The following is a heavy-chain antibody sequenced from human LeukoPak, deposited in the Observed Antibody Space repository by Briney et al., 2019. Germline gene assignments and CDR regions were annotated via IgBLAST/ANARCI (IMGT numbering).Heavy chain of an antibody. Sequence: GESLKISCKGSGYSFTSYWIGWVRQMPGKGLEWMGIIYPGDSDTRYSPSLQGQVTISADKSISTAYLQWSSLKASDTAMYYCARRIAVAGTYLDYWGQGTLVTVSS. CDR2: IYPGDSDT. V-gene: IGHV5-51*01. D-gene: IGHD6-19*01. CDR1: GYSFTSYW. CDR3: ARRIAVAGTYLDY. J-gene: IGHJ4*02.